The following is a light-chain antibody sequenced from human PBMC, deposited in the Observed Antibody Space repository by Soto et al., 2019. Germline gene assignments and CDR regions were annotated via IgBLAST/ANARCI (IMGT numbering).Light chain of an antibody. CDR1: QLLLHSNGYNY. J-gene: IGKJ1*01. Sequence: MTQDLNRSPESRVEQACISWWSTQLLLHSNGYNYLDWYLQKPGQSPQLLIYLGFNRACGVPDRFNGCGSGTDFTLKISRVEAEDVGVYFCMQPLQSWTFGQGTKVDIK. CDR2: LGF. CDR3: MQPLQSWT. V-gene: IGKV2-28*01.